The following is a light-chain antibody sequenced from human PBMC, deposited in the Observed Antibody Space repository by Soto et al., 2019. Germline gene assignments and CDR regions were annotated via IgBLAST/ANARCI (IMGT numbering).Light chain of an antibody. J-gene: IGLJ2*01. V-gene: IGLV3-1*01. CDR3: QAWDGSTFVV. Sequence: SYELTQPPSVSVSPGQTASITCSGDKLGYKYAWWYQQKPGQSPVLVIYQDSLRPSGIPERFSGSNSGNTATLTISGTQAMDEADYYCQAWDGSTFVVFGGGTKLTVL. CDR2: QDS. CDR1: KLGYKY.